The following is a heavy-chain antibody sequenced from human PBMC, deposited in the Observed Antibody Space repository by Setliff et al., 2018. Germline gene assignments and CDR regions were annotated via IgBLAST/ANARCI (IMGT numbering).Heavy chain of an antibody. CDR2: IHYSGTT. D-gene: IGHD1-26*01. CDR1: GASINSGTYY. Sequence: SETLSLTCTVSGASINSGTYYWAWIRQPPGKGLEWIGRIHYSGTTYYNASLKSRVTMSVDTSKNQFSLNLSSVTAADTAVYYCARTGTYRYFDSWGQGTRVTVSS. CDR3: ARTGTYRYFDS. J-gene: IGHJ4*02. V-gene: IGHV4-39*01.